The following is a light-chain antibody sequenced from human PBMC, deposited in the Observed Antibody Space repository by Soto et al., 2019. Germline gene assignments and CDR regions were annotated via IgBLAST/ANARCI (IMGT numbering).Light chain of an antibody. Sequence: EVVLTQSPGTLSLSPGERATLSCRASQSVSSSYLAWYQQKPGQAPRLLLSGASSRATGIPDRFSGSGSGTDFTLTISRLEPEDFAVYYCQQYGSSPWTFGQGTKVDIK. J-gene: IGKJ1*01. CDR3: QQYGSSPWT. CDR2: GAS. V-gene: IGKV3-20*01. CDR1: QSVSSSY.